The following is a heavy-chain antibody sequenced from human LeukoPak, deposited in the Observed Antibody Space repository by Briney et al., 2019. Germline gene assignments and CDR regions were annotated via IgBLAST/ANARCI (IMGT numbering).Heavy chain of an antibody. CDR2: INPSFNPGVDVT. Sequence: ASVKVSCKASGGTFSSYHIHWVRQAPGQGLEWMGRINPSFNPGVDVTTYAQKFQGRVTLTRDTSTITVYMELSSLRSEDTAVYYCARGHSSGYLGSDYWGQGTLVTVSS. D-gene: IGHD3-22*01. CDR1: GGTFSSYH. J-gene: IGHJ4*02. CDR3: ARGHSSGYLGSDY. V-gene: IGHV1-46*01.